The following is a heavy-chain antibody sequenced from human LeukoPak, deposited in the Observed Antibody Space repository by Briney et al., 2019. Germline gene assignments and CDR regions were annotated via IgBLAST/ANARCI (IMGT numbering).Heavy chain of an antibody. Sequence: GGSLRLSCAVSGVSVSSNFMSWVRQAPGKGLEWVSVIYSDGSTYYADSVKGRFTISRDNSKNTLYLQMNSLRAEDTAVYYCARANRPFHTSGWYKDYWGQGTLVTVSS. CDR3: ARANRPFHTSGWYKDY. D-gene: IGHD6-19*01. V-gene: IGHV3-66*01. J-gene: IGHJ4*02. CDR1: GVSVSSNF. CDR2: IYSDGST.